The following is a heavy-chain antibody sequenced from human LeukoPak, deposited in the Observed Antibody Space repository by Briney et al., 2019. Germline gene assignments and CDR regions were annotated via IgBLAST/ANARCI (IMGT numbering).Heavy chain of an antibody. CDR1: GFTFSDYY. CDR2: ISSSGSTI. V-gene: IGHV3-11*01. D-gene: IGHD5-18*01. Sequence: GGSLRLSCAASGFTFSDYYMSWIRQAPGKGLEWVSYISSSGSTIYYADSVKGRFTISRDNAKNSLYLQMNSLRAEDTAVYYCAIQLSDYYVMDVWVQGTTVTVSS. J-gene: IGHJ6*01. CDR3: AIQLSDYYVMDV.